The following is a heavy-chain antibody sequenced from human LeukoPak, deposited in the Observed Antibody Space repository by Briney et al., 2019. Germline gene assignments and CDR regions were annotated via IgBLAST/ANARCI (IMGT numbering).Heavy chain of an antibody. D-gene: IGHD2-15*01. Sequence: SETLSLTCAVYGGSFSGYYWSWIRQPPGKGLEWIREINHSGSTNYNPSLKSRVTISVDTSKNQFSLKLSSVTAADTAVYYGARGLIPPGYCSGGSCSSLDYWGQGTLVTVSS. CDR3: ARGLIPPGYCSGGSCSSLDY. V-gene: IGHV4-34*01. J-gene: IGHJ4*02. CDR2: INHSGST. CDR1: GGSFSGYY.